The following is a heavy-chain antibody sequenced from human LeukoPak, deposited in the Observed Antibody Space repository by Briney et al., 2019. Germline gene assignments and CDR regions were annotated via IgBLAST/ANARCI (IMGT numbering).Heavy chain of an antibody. CDR1: GFTFSSYG. CDR2: ISYDGSNK. D-gene: IGHD4-17*01. CDR3: AKVGDYGDYALDY. Sequence: PGGSLRLSCAASGFTFSSYGMHWVRQAPGKGLKWVAVISYDGSNKYYADSVKGRFTISRDNSKNTLYLQMNSLRAEDTAVYYCAKVGDYGDYALDYWGQGTLVTVSS. J-gene: IGHJ4*02. V-gene: IGHV3-30*18.